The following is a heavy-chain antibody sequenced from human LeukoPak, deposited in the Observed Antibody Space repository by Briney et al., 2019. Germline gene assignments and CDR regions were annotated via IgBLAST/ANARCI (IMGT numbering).Heavy chain of an antibody. J-gene: IGHJ4*02. V-gene: IGHV4-38-2*02. CDR1: GYSISSGYY. D-gene: IGHD3-22*01. CDR2: IYHSGST. Sequence: SETLSLTCTVSGYSISSGYYWGWIRQPPGKGLEWIGSIYHSGSTYYNPPLKSRVTISVDTSKNQFSLKLSSVTAADTAVYYCARVLSGRYYDSSGSFDYWGQGTLVTVSS. CDR3: ARVLSGRYYDSSGSFDY.